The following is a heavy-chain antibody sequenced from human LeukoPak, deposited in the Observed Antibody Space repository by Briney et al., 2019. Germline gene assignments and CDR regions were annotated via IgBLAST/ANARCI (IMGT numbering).Heavy chain of an antibody. CDR2: ITGRGVRT. Sequence: GGSLRLSCAASGFTFSRYGMSWVRQAPGKGLEWVSAITGRGVRTYNGDSVEGRFTISRDNSKNTVFLQMNSLRGEDTAVYYCANGAHPDSSHYYFDYWGRGALVTVSS. D-gene: IGHD2-2*01. J-gene: IGHJ4*02. CDR1: GFTFSRYG. CDR3: ANGAHPDSSHYYFDY. V-gene: IGHV3-23*01.